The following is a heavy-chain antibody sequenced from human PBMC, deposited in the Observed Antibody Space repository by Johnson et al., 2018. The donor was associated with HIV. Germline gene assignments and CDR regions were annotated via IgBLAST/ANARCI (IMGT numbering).Heavy chain of an antibody. J-gene: IGHJ3*02. V-gene: IGHV3-30*14. CDR1: GFTFSAYA. CDR3: ARALARLDAFDI. CDR2: ISYDGSNK. Sequence: QVQLVESGGGVVQPGRSLRLSCTASGFTFSAYAIHWVRQAPGKGLEWVALISYDGSNKYYADSVKGRFIISRDNPKNTLYLQMNSLRAGETAVYYCARALARLDAFDIWGQGTMITVSS.